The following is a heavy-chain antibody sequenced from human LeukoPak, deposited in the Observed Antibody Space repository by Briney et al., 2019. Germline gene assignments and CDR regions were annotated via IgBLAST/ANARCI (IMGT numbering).Heavy chain of an antibody. J-gene: IGHJ4*02. Sequence: ASVKVSCKASGYTFTSDYMHWVRQAPGQGLEWMGIINPSGGSTSYAQKFQGRVTMTRDTSTSTVYMELSSLRPDDTAVYYCARDPPENGYGDYLSGDYWGQGTLVTVSS. CDR2: INPSGGST. D-gene: IGHD4-17*01. V-gene: IGHV1-46*01. CDR3: ARDPPENGYGDYLSGDY. CDR1: GYTFTSDY.